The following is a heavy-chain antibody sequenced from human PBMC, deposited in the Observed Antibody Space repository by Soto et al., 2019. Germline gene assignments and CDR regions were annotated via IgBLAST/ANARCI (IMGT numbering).Heavy chain of an antibody. CDR2: ISAYNGNT. D-gene: IGHD3-3*01. CDR1: GYTFTSYG. Sequence: GASVKVSCKASGYTFTSYGISWVRQAPGQGLEWMGWISAYNGNTNYAQKLQGRVTMTTDTSTSTAYMELGSLRSDDTAVYYCAKSYSRFLEWLVPLQAWAWGQGTLVTVSS. CDR3: AKSYSRFLEWLVPLQAWA. V-gene: IGHV1-18*04. J-gene: IGHJ5*02.